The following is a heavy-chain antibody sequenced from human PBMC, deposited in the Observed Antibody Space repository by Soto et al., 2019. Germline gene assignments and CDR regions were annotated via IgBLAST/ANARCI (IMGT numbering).Heavy chain of an antibody. Sequence: EVPLVESGGGLVEPGGSLRLSFTASGFTFSNAWMTWVRQAPGKGLEWVGRIKSKTDGGTTDYAAPVKGRFTISRDDSKNTMYLQMNSLKTEDTAVYYCTIPRGPMIRPWGQGTLVTVSS. V-gene: IGHV3-15*01. J-gene: IGHJ5*02. CDR1: GFTFSNAW. CDR3: TIPRGPMIRP. CDR2: IKSKTDGGTT. D-gene: IGHD3-22*01.